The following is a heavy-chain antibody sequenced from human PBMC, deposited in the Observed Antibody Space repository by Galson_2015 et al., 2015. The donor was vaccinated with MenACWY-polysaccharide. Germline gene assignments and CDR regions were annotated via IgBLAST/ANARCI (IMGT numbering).Heavy chain of an antibody. CDR1: GGTFSSYA. V-gene: IGHV1-69*04. CDR2: IIPILGIA. Sequence: SVKVSCKASGGTFSSYAISWVRQAPGQGLEWMGRIIPILGIANYAQKFQGRVTITADKSTSTAYMELSSLRSEDTAVYYCARAFDYDYVWGSSNWGQGTLVTVSS. J-gene: IGHJ4*02. D-gene: IGHD3-16*01. CDR3: ARAFDYDYVWGSSN.